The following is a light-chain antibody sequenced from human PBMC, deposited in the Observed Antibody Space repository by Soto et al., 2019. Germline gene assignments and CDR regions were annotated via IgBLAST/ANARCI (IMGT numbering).Light chain of an antibody. CDR1: QSVSSY. J-gene: IGKJ1*01. V-gene: IGKV3-20*01. CDR2: HAS. CDR3: QQYGSSPRT. Sequence: EIVLTQSPATLSLSPGERATLSFRASQSVSSYLAWYQQKPGQAPRLLIYHASTRSTGTPARFSGSGSGTDFTLTISRLEPEDFAVYYCQQYGSSPRTFGQGTKVDIK.